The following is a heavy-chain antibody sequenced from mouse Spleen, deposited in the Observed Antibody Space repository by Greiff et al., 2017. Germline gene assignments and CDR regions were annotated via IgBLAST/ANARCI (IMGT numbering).Heavy chain of an antibody. J-gene: IGHJ1*01. V-gene: IGHV1-59*01. CDR2: IDPSDSYT. CDR1: GYTFTSYW. D-gene: IGHD1-1*01. Sequence: QVQLKQPGAELVRPGTSVKLSCKASGYTFTSYWMHWVKQRPGQGLEWIGVIDPSDSYTNYNQKFKGKATLTVDTSSSTAYMQLSSLTSEDSAVYYCARTPITTVGYFDVWGAGTTVTVSS. CDR3: ARTPITTVGYFDV.